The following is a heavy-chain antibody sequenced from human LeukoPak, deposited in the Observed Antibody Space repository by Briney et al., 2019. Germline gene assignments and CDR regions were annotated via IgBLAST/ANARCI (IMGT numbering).Heavy chain of an antibody. D-gene: IGHD3-16*01. V-gene: IGHV3-23*01. CDR3: AKSRHYGGPARPTDY. Sequence: GGSLRLSCAASGFTFSSYAMSWVRQAPGKGLEWVSDISGSGGSTYYADSVKGRFTISRDSSKNTLYLQVNSLRAEDTAVYYCAKSRHYGGPARPTDYWGQGTLVTVSS. J-gene: IGHJ4*02. CDR1: GFTFSSYA. CDR2: ISGSGGST.